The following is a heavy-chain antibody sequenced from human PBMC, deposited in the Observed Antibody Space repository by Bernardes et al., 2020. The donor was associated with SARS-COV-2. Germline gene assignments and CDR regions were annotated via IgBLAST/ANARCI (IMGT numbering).Heavy chain of an antibody. CDR3: AKDYARYYYDSSGLTDY. J-gene: IGHJ4*02. CDR2: ISYDGSNK. Sequence: GGSLRLSCAASGFTFSSYGMHWVRQAPGKGLERVAVISYDGSNKYYADSVKGRFTISRDNSKNTLYLQMNSLRAEDTAVYYCAKDYARYYYDSSGLTDYWGQGTLVTVSS. CDR1: GFTFSSYG. V-gene: IGHV3-30*18. D-gene: IGHD3-22*01.